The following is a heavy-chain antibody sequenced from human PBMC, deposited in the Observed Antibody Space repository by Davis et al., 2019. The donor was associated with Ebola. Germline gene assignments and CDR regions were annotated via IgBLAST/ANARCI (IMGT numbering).Heavy chain of an antibody. CDR3: VRELYDYVWLAYLDR. CDR1: GFTFSTAW. CDR2: ISYDGSNK. D-gene: IGHD3-16*01. V-gene: IGHV3-30*03. J-gene: IGHJ4*02. Sequence: PGGSLRLSCAASGFTFSTAWMSWVRQAPGKGLEWVAVISYDGSNKYYADSVKGRFTISRDNSRSTLHLQMNSLKAEDTAIYYCVRELYDYVWLAYLDRWGQGTLVTVSS.